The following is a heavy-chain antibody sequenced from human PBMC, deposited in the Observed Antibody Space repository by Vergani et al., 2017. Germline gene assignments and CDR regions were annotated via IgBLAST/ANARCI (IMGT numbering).Heavy chain of an antibody. CDR3: TRDVADTHSSIWPLNYHYFMDV. CDR2: ISYNGGNQ. J-gene: IGHJ6*03. CDR1: GFKFSNFG. Sequence: QVQLVESGGNLVQPGRSLRLSCAAAGFKFSNFGMHWVRQVPGKGLEWVAFISYNGGNQYYADSVQGRFTISRDNTKNILYLQMSSLRVEDTALYYCTRDVADTHSSIWPLNYHYFMDVWGEXP. V-gene: IGHV3-33*05. D-gene: IGHD6-13*01.